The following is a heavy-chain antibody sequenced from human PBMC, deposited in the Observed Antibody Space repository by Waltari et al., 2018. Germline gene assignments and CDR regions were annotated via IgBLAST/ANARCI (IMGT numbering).Heavy chain of an antibody. V-gene: IGHV3-30-3*01. CDR1: GFTFSSYA. J-gene: IGHJ4*02. CDR3: ARDKAREWITFGVVIAIRGAVDY. Sequence: QVQLVESGGGVVQPGRSLRISCAASGFTFSSYAMHWVRQAPGKGLEWVAGISYDGSNKYYADSVKCRFTISRDNSKNTLYLQMNSLRAEDTAVYYCARDKAREWITFGVVIAIRGAVDYWGQGTLVTVSS. CDR2: ISYDGSNK. D-gene: IGHD3-16*02.